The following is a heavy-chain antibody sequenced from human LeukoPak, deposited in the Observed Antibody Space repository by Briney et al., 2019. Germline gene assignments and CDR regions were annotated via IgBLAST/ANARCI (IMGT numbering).Heavy chain of an antibody. V-gene: IGHV3-74*01. CDR2: INSDGSST. D-gene: IGHD3-22*01. CDR3: ASQYYYDSSGWLN. CDR1: GFTFSSYW. Sequence: GGSLRLSCAASGFTFSSYWMHWVRQAPGKGLVWVSRINSDGSSTSYADSVKGRFTISRDNAKNTLYLQMNSLGAEDTAVYYCASQYYYDSSGWLNWGQGTLVTVSS. J-gene: IGHJ4*02.